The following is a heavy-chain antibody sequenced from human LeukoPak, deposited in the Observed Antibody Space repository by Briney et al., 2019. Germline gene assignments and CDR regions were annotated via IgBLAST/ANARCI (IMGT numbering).Heavy chain of an antibody. CDR2: ISGSGAST. J-gene: IGHJ4*02. CDR3: AKTRPLDSSSWSHGDY. D-gene: IGHD6-13*01. Sequence: GGSLRLSCLTSGFTFSTNAMSWVRQAPGKGLEWISGISGSGASTYYADSVTGRFTISRDNSRNTLYLQMNSLRGDDTAVYYCAKTRPLDSSSWSHGDYWGQGTLVTVSS. CDR1: GFTFSTNA. V-gene: IGHV3-23*01.